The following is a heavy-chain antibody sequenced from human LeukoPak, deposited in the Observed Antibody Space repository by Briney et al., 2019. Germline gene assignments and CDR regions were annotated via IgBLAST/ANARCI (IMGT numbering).Heavy chain of an antibody. D-gene: IGHD2-2*02. CDR1: GYTFTSYG. CDR2: ISAYNGNT. V-gene: IGHV1-18*01. CDR3: ARVGRDIVVVPAAIRTYYFDY. J-gene: IGHJ4*02. Sequence: GASVKVSCKASGYTFTSYGISWVRQAPGQGLEWMGWISAYNGNTNYAQKLQGRVTMTTDTSTSTAYMELRSLRSDDTAVYYCARVGRDIVVVPAAIRTYYFDYWGQGTLVTVSS.